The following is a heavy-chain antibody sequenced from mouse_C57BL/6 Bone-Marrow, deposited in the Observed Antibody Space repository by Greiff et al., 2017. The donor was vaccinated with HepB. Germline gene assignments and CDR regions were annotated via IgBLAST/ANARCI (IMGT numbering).Heavy chain of an antibody. J-gene: IGHJ2*01. V-gene: IGHV5-4*03. CDR1: GFTFSSYA. Sequence: EVKLEESGGGLVKPGGSLKLSCAASGFTFSSYAMSLVHQTPEKRLEWVATISDGGSYTYYPDNVKGRFTISRDNAKNNLYLQMSHLKSEDTAMYYCARRGTGMNFDYWGQGTTLTVSA. D-gene: IGHD4-1*01. CDR3: ARRGTGMNFDY. CDR2: ISDGGSYT.